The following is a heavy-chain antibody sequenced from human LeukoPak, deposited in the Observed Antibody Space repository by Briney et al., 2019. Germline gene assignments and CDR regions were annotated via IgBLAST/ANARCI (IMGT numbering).Heavy chain of an antibody. CDR2: INHSGST. D-gene: IGHD3-22*01. Sequence: SETLSLTCTVSGYSISSSSYYWGWIRQPPGKGLEWIGKINHSGSTNYNPSLKSRVTISVDTSKNQFSLKLSSVTAADTAVYYCARRPDVVVVMSFDYWGQGTLVTVSS. CDR1: GYSISSSSYY. J-gene: IGHJ4*02. CDR3: ARRPDVVVVMSFDY. V-gene: IGHV4-39*07.